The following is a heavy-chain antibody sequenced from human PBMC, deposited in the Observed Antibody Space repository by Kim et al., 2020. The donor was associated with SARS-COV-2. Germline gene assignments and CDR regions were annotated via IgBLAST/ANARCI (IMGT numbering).Heavy chain of an antibody. J-gene: IGHJ4*02. D-gene: IGHD2-21*01. Sequence: GESLKISCEAFGYRFTDKWLGWVRQRPGKGLEWVGAIYPGDSDDYYGPTFQGHVTISVDRSISKAYLQWSSLKASDSAMYYCARLEGGIVTPLDFWGQGT. CDR1: GYRFTDKW. CDR2: IYPGDSDD. V-gene: IGHV5-51*01. CDR3: ARLEGGIVTPLDF.